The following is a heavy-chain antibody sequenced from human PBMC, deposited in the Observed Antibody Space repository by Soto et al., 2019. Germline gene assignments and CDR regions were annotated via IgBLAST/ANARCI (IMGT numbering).Heavy chain of an antibody. CDR2: IYYSGST. CDR3: ASRAYYYDSSGSIR. CDR1: GGSISSGGYY. Sequence: LSLTCTVSGGSISSGGYYWSWIRQHPGKGLEWIGYIYYSGSTYYNPSLKSRVTISVDTSKNQFSLKLSSVTAADTAVYYCASRAYYYDSSGSIRWGQGTLVTVSS. V-gene: IGHV4-31*03. J-gene: IGHJ4*02. D-gene: IGHD3-22*01.